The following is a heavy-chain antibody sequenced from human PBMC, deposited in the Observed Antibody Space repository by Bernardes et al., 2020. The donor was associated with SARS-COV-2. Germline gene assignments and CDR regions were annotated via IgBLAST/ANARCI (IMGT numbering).Heavy chain of an antibody. D-gene: IGHD3-10*01. CDR1: GFTFDDYT. J-gene: IGHJ4*02. CDR3: VKDSLAYYHGSGSYYDN. Sequence: GSLRLSCAGSGFTFDDYTMYWVRQTPGQRLEWVSLINWDATSTYYSDSVKGRFIISRDNSKNSLYLQMNSLRTEDTALYYCVKDSLAYYHGSGSYYDNWGQGTLVTVSS. CDR2: INWDATST. V-gene: IGHV3-43*01.